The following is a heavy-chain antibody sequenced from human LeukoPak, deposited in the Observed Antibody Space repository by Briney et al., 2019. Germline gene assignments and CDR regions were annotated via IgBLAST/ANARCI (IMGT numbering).Heavy chain of an antibody. CDR2: MNPNSGNT. J-gene: IGHJ4*02. V-gene: IGHV1-8*03. D-gene: IGHD3-22*01. CDR1: GYTFTSYD. Sequence: ASVKVSCKASGYTFTSYDINWVRQATGQGLEWMGWMNPNSGNTGYAQKFQGRVTITRNTSISTAYMELSSLRSEDTAVYYCARVGRTYYYDSSGYYLAYWGQGTLVTVSS. CDR3: ARVGRTYYYDSSGYYLAY.